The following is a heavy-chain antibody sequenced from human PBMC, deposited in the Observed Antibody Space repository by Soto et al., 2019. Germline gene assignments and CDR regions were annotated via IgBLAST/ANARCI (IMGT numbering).Heavy chain of an antibody. Sequence: LRLSCTASGFTFGDYAMSWFRQAPGKGLEWVGFIRSKAYGGTTEYAASVKGRFTISRDDSKSIAYLQMNSLKTEDTAVYYCTRAPITMIVVAPDYWGQGTLVTVSS. J-gene: IGHJ4*02. CDR1: GFTFGDYA. CDR2: IRSKAYGGTT. V-gene: IGHV3-49*03. CDR3: TRAPITMIVVAPDY. D-gene: IGHD3-22*01.